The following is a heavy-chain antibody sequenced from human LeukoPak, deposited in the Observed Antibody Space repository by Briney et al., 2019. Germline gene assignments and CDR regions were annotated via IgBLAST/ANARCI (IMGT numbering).Heavy chain of an antibody. Sequence: SETLSLTCTVSGGSISSGGYYWSWIRQHPGKGLEWIGHIYYSGSTYYNPSLKSRVTISVDTSKNQFSLKLSSVTAADTAVYYCARGGYQQTEDYWGQGTLVTVSS. CDR1: GGSISSGGYY. V-gene: IGHV4-31*03. J-gene: IGHJ4*02. D-gene: IGHD2-2*01. CDR3: ARGGYQQTEDY. CDR2: IYYSGST.